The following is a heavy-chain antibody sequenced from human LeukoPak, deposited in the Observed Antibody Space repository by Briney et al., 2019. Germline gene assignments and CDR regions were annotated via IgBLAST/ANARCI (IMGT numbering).Heavy chain of an antibody. CDR3: ARAAYDSSGYLTL. Sequence: PGGSLRLSCTASGFTFSSYGMHWVRQAPGKGLEWVAVIWYDGTNKYYADSVKGRFTISRDNSKNTLYLQMNSLRAEDTAMYYCARAAYDSSGYLTLWGLGTLITASS. V-gene: IGHV3-33*01. D-gene: IGHD3-22*01. CDR1: GFTFSSYG. CDR2: IWYDGTNK. J-gene: IGHJ4*02.